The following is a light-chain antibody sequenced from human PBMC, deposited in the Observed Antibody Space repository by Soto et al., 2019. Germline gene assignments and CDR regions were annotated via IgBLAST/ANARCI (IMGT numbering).Light chain of an antibody. J-gene: IGKJ1*01. Sequence: IQMNKSPSTLPASVGDRVTITCRASQGIRNDLGWYQQKPGKAPKLLIYAASSLQSGVPSRFSGSGSGTDFTLTISSLQPEDFATYYCLQDYNYPRTFGQGTKVDIK. CDR1: QGIRND. V-gene: IGKV1-6*01. CDR2: AAS. CDR3: LQDYNYPRT.